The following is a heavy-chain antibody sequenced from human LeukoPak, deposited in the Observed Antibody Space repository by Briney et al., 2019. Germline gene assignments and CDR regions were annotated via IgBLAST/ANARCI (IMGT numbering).Heavy chain of an antibody. J-gene: IGHJ6*02. V-gene: IGHV4-31*11. CDR2: IYYSGST. CDR1: GGSFSGYY. CDR3: ARDQRADPYYYYGMDV. Sequence: SETLSLTCAVYGGSFSGYYWSWIRQHPGKGLEWIGYIYYSGSTYYNPSLKSRVTISVDTSKNQFSLKLSSVTAADTAVYYCARDQRADPYYYYGMDVWGQGTTVTVSS.